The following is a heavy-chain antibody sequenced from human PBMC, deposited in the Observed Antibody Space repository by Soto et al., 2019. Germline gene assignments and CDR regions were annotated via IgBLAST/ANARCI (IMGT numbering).Heavy chain of an antibody. D-gene: IGHD6-13*01. V-gene: IGHV4-34*01. J-gene: IGHJ6*02. CDR2: INHSGTT. CDR3: ARGEQQSSFYYYYYGMDV. Sequence: PSETLSLTCGVYRGSFSGFYWSWVRQTPGGGLEWIGEINHSGTTNYNPSFQNRVTISVDKSTNNFSLQMNSLRAEDTAVYYCARGEQQSSFYYYYYGMDVWGQGTTVTVSS. CDR1: RGSFSGFY.